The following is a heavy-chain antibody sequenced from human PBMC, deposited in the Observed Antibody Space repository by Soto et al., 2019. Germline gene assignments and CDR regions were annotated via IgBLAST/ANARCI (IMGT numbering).Heavy chain of an antibody. Sequence: QVQLVQSGAEVKKPGASVKVSCKASGYTFTSYGISWVRQAPGQGLEWMGWISAYNGNTNYAQKLQGRVTMTTDTSTSTAYMELRSLRSDDTAVYYCARGTYYDTPLGTGGAFDIWGQGTMVTVSS. CDR3: ARGTYYDTPLGTGGAFDI. CDR1: GYTFTSYG. D-gene: IGHD3-9*01. J-gene: IGHJ3*02. CDR2: ISAYNGNT. V-gene: IGHV1-18*01.